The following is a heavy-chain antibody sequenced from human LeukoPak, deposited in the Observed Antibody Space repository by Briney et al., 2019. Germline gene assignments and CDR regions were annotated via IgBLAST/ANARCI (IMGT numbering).Heavy chain of an antibody. D-gene: IGHD3-22*01. Sequence: GASVKVSCKVSGYTLTELSMHWVRQAPGKGLEWMGGFDPEDGETIYAQKFQSRVTMTENTSTDTAYMELSSLRSEDTAVYYCATDNLNYYDSSGLGGLDYWGQGTLVTVSS. CDR3: ATDNLNYYDSSGLGGLDY. J-gene: IGHJ4*02. CDR1: GYTLTELS. V-gene: IGHV1-24*01. CDR2: FDPEDGET.